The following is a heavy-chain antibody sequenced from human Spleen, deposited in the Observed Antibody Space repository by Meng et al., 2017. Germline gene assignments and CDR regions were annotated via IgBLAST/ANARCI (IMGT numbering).Heavy chain of an antibody. CDR1: GGSISGYY. V-gene: IGHV4-4*07. Sequence: QVQLQESGPGLVKPSETLSLTCTVSGGSISGYYWSWIRQSAGKGLEWIGRIFSSGSTNYNPSLRSRLTMSVDTSKNQFSLKLSSVTAADSAVYYCARGPTTMAHDFDYWGQGTLVTVSS. CDR2: IFSSGST. D-gene: IGHD4-11*01. CDR3: ARGPTTMAHDFDY. J-gene: IGHJ4*02.